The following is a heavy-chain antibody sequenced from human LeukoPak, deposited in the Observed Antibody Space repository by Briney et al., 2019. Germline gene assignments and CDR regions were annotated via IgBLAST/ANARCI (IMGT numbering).Heavy chain of an antibody. Sequence: SETLPLTCAVYGGSFSGYYWSWIRQPPGKGLEWIGEINHSGSTSYNPSLKSRVTISVDTSKNQFSLKLSSVTAADTAVYYCARDYYYWGQGTLVTVSS. CDR3: ARDYYY. CDR2: INHSGST. CDR1: GGSFSGYY. V-gene: IGHV4-34*01. D-gene: IGHD3-10*01. J-gene: IGHJ4*02.